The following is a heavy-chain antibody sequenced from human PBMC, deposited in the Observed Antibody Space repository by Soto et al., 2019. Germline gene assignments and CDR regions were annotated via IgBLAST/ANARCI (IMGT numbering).Heavy chain of an antibody. CDR1: GYTFTSYG. D-gene: IGHD3-10*01. J-gene: IGHJ6*02. V-gene: IGHV1-18*04. CDR2: ISAYNGNT. Sequence: ASVKVSCKASGYTFTSYGISWVRQAHGQGLEWMGWISAYNGNTNYAQKLQGRVTMTTDTSTSTAYMELRSLRSDDTAVYYCARSRAYGSGSYYSPPIYYYYYGMDVWGQGTTVTVSS. CDR3: ARSRAYGSGSYYSPPIYYYYYGMDV.